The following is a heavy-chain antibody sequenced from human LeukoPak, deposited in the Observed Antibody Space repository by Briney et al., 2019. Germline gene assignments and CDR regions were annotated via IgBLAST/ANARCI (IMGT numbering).Heavy chain of an antibody. J-gene: IGHJ2*01. CDR3: AREEHYRRYFAL. CDR2: IKKDGSEK. Sequence: GGSLRLSCAASGFTFSSYWMSWVRQAPGKGLEWVANIKKDGSEKYSVDSVKGRFTISRDNCKNTLYLQMNTLRAEDTAVYFCAREEHYRRYFALWGRGTPVTVSS. V-gene: IGHV3-7*03. D-gene: IGHD3-16*02. CDR1: GFTFSSYW.